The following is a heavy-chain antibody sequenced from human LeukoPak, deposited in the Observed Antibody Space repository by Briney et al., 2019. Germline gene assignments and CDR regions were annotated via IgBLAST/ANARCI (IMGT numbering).Heavy chain of an antibody. CDR2: ISWNSGSI. J-gene: IGHJ4*02. Sequence: PGGSLRLSCAASGFTFDDHAMHWVRQAPGKGLEWVSGISWNSGSIGYADSVKGRFTISRDNAKNSLYLQMNSLRAEDTALYYCAKTNYGSGSTAFDYWGQGTLVTVSS. D-gene: IGHD3-10*01. CDR3: AKTNYGSGSTAFDY. V-gene: IGHV3-9*01. CDR1: GFTFDDHA.